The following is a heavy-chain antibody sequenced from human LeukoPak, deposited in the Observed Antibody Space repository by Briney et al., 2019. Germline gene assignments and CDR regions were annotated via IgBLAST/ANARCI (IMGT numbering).Heavy chain of an antibody. D-gene: IGHD3-10*01. J-gene: IGHJ5*02. V-gene: IGHV1-46*01. Sequence: ASVKVSCTASGYTFTSYYMHWVRQAPGQGLEWMGIINPSGGSTSYAQKFQGRVTMTRDTSTSTVYMELSSLRSEDTAVYYCARDWKPQNWFDPWGQGTLVTVSVWFDPWGQGTLVTVSS. CDR3: ARDWKPQNWFDPWGQGTLVTVSVWFDP. CDR1: GYTFTSYY. CDR2: INPSGGST.